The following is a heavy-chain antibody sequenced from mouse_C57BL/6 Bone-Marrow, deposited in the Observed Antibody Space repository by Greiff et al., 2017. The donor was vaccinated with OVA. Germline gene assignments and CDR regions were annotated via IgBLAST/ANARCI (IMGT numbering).Heavy chain of an antibody. CDR1: GYTFTSYW. Sequence: QVQLQQPGAELVKPGASVKLSCKASGYTFTSYWMHWVKQRPGQGLEWIGMIHPNSGSTNYNEKFKSKATLTVDKSSSTAYMQISSLTSEDSAVYYCARAQATTSFDYWGQGTTLTVSS. CDR3: ARAQATTSFDY. CDR2: IHPNSGST. D-gene: IGHD3-2*02. V-gene: IGHV1-64*01. J-gene: IGHJ2*01.